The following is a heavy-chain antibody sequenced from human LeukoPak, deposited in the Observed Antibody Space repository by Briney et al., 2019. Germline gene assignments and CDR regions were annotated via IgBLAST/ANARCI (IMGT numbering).Heavy chain of an antibody. CDR3: ARENWYRFDP. V-gene: IGHV3-7*01. D-gene: IGHD1-1*01. CDR1: GFTFSSYS. J-gene: IGHJ5*02. CDR2: IQQDGSGE. Sequence: GGSLRLSCAASGFTFSSYSMNWVRQPPGKGLEWVAKIQQDGSGEEYVDSVKGRFTISRDNAKNSLYLQMNSLRVEDTGVYYCARENWYRFDPWGQGTLVTVSS.